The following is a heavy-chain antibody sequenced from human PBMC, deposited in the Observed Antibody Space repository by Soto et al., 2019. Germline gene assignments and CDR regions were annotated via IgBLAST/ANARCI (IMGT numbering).Heavy chain of an antibody. D-gene: IGHD5-12*01. V-gene: IGHV3-30*18. CDR3: AKALLYSPIGVYLVY. J-gene: IGHJ4*02. CDR2: ISYDGSNK. CDR1: GFTFSSYG. Sequence: GGSLRLSCAASGFTFSSYGMHWVRQAPGKGLEWVAVISYDGSNKYYADSVKGRFTISRDNSKNTLYLQMNSLRAEDTAVYYCAKALLYSPIGVYLVYWGQAILVTVS.